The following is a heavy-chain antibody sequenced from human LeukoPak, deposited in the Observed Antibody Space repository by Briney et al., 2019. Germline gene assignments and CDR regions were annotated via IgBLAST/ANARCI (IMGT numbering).Heavy chain of an antibody. J-gene: IGHJ4*02. CDR2: TGGGGET. V-gene: IGHV3-23*01. D-gene: IGHD1-1*01. CDR3: AKANWVSNADAVW. CDR1: GFSFTNYA. Sequence: GGTLCLSCAASGFSFTNYAMGWVRQGPAGGPKWVSSTGGGGETFYADSVKGRFTLYIDDSRNTVYLQLNNLRVEDTAIYYCAKANWVSNADAVWWGQGTQVTVSS.